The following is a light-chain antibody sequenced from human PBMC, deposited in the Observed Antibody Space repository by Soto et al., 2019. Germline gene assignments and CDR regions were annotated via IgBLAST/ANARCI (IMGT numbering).Light chain of an antibody. J-gene: IGKJ4*01. Sequence: DIQMTQSPSTLSASVGDRVTITCRASQSISNWVAWYQQKPGTGPKLLIYDASSLESGVPSRFSGSGSGTEFTLTISTLQPDDFATYYCQQYNSYLLTFGGGTKV. V-gene: IGKV1-5*01. CDR2: DAS. CDR1: QSISNW. CDR3: QQYNSYLLT.